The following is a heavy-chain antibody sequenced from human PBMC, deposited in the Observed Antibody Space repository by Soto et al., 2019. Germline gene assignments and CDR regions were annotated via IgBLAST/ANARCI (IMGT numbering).Heavy chain of an antibody. CDR2: ISGYNANT. V-gene: IGHV1-18*01. CDR1: GYTFSSYG. D-gene: IGHD3-22*01. Sequence: QVKLVQSGAEVKKPGASVKVSCKASGYTFSSYGISWVRQAPGQGLEWMGWISGYNANTKYAQKLQGSVTMTTDTSTSTVYMELRSLRSDDTAVYYCAGGNYYYDSSGYYTLDYWGQGTLVTVSS. CDR3: AGGNYYYDSSGYYTLDY. J-gene: IGHJ4*02.